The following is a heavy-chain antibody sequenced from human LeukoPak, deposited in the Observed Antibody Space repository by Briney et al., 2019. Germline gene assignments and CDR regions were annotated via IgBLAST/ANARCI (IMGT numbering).Heavy chain of an antibody. D-gene: IGHD4-11*01. CDR2: IYYSGCT. J-gene: IGHJ3*02. Sequence: SQTLSLTCTVSGGSISNYYWSWIRQPPGKGLEWIGYIYYSGCTNYNPSLKSRLTISIDTSKNQFSLKLSSVTAADSAVYYCASSTTLTTYAFDIWGQGTVVTVSS. V-gene: IGHV4-59*01. CDR1: GGSISNYY. CDR3: ASSTTLTTYAFDI.